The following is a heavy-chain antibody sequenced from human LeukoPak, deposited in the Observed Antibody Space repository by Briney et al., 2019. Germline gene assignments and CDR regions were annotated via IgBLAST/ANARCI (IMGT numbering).Heavy chain of an antibody. V-gene: IGHV1-46*01. D-gene: IGHD3-3*01. CDR1: GYTFTNYY. CDR2: INPSGGST. CDR3: AKDHLMVLRFLEWLIDY. Sequence: GASVKVSCKXSGYTFTNYYMHWVRQSPGQGLEWMGIINPSGGSTSYAQNFQGRVTMTRDTSTSTVYMELSSLRSEDTAVYYCAKDHLMVLRFLEWLIDYWGQGTLVTVSS. J-gene: IGHJ4*02.